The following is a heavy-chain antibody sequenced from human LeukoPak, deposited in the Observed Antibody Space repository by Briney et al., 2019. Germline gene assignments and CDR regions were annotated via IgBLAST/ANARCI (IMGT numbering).Heavy chain of an antibody. D-gene: IGHD1-26*01. CDR1: GFTFSSYA. J-gene: IGHJ5*02. V-gene: IGHV3-7*01. CDR3: AGARGWEFSS. Sequence: PGGSLRLSCAASGFTFSSYAMSWVRQAPGKGLEWVATLKQDGSQTYYLDSVKGRFIISRDNAKNSLFLQMNHLRAEDTAVYYCAGARGWEFSSWGQGTLVTVSS. CDR2: LKQDGSQT.